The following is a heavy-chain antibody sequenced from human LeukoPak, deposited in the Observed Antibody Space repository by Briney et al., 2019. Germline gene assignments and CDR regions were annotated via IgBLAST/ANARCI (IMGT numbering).Heavy chain of an antibody. CDR1: GGSFGGYY. Sequence: PSETLSLTCAVYGGSFGGYYWSWIRQPPGKGLEWIGEINHSGSTNYNPSLKSRVTISVDTSKNQFSLKLSSVTAADTAVYYCARLLYSSGWYGLRWFDPWGQGTLVTVSS. CDR2: INHSGST. D-gene: IGHD6-19*01. CDR3: ARLLYSSGWYGLRWFDP. V-gene: IGHV4-34*01. J-gene: IGHJ5*02.